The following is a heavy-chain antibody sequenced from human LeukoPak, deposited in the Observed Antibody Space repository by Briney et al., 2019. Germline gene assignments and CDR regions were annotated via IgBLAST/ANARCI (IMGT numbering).Heavy chain of an antibody. J-gene: IGHJ5*02. Sequence: ASVKVSCKVSGYTLTELSMHWVRQAPGKGLEWMGGFDPEDGETIYAQKFQGRVTMTEDTSTDTAYMELSSPRPEDTAVYYCATYFFYGNWFDPWGQGTLVTVSS. CDR2: FDPEDGET. D-gene: IGHD2/OR15-2a*01. CDR3: ATYFFYGNWFDP. CDR1: GYTLTELS. V-gene: IGHV1-24*01.